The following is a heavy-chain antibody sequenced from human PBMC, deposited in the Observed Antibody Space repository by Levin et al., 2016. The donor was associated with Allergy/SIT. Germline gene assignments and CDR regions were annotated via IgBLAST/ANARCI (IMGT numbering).Heavy chain of an antibody. D-gene: IGHD1-26*01. CDR1: GGSISSYY. CDR2: IYYSGST. V-gene: IGHV4-59*01. J-gene: IGHJ4*02. CDR3: ARVGGREVGAMGDVDY. Sequence: ETLSLTCTVSGGSISSYYWSWIRQPPGKGLEWIGYIYYSGSTNYNPSLKSRVTISVDTSKNQFSLKLSSVTAADTAVYYCARVGGREVGAMGDVDYWGQGTLVTVSS.